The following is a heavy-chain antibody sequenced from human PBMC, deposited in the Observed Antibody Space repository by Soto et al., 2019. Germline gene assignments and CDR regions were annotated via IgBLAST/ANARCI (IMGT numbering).Heavy chain of an antibody. V-gene: IGHV1-18*01. Sequence: QVQLVQSGPEVQKPGASLKVSCKASGYTFTASGISWVRQAPGQGLERMGWTSIYNGHTEYSPKFLGRVVMTTDTSADTAYLELKSLRPVDPALYYCARWDDYGASDKYHFDQWGQGTLVTVSS. CDR3: ARWDDYGASDKYHFDQ. J-gene: IGHJ4*02. D-gene: IGHD4-17*01. CDR2: TSIYNGHT. CDR1: GYTFTASG.